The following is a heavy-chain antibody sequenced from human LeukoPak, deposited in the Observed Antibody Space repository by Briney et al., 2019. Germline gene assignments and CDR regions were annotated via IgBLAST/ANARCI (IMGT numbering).Heavy chain of an antibody. CDR2: SYYSGST. V-gene: IGHV4-39*01. D-gene: IGHD3-22*01. CDR1: GGSISSSSYY. CDR3: ASRVVVITKDAFDI. J-gene: IGHJ3*02. Sequence: SETLSLTCTVSGGSISSSSYYWGWIRQPPGKGLGWIGSSYYSGSTYYNPSLKSRVTISVDTSKNQFSLKLSSVTAADTAVYYCASRVVVITKDAFDIWGQGTMVTVSS.